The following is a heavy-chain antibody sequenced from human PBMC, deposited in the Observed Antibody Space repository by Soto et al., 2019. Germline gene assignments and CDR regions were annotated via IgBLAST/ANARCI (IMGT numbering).Heavy chain of an antibody. CDR1: GFTFSSYG. CDR2: ISYDGSNK. Sequence: QVQLVESGGGVVQPGRSLRLSCAASGFTFSSYGMHWVRQAPGKGLEWVAVISYDGSNKYYADSVKGRFTISRDNSKNTRYLQMNSLRAEDTAVYYCAKDLFPPWNGGHWFDPWGQGTLVTVSS. J-gene: IGHJ5*02. D-gene: IGHD1-1*01. V-gene: IGHV3-30*18. CDR3: AKDLFPPWNGGHWFDP.